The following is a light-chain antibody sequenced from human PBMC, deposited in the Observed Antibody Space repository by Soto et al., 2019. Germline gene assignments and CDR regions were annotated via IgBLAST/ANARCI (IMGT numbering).Light chain of an antibody. CDR2: GAS. V-gene: IGKV3-15*01. CDR3: QQHNNWPLT. Sequence: EIVMTQSPASLSVSQGERASLSCWASQNVRNNLAWYQQKPGQAPRLLVYGASTRATGIPARFSGSGSGTQFTLTISSLQSEDFAVYYCQQHNNWPLTFGGGTKVDI. CDR1: QNVRNN. J-gene: IGKJ4*01.